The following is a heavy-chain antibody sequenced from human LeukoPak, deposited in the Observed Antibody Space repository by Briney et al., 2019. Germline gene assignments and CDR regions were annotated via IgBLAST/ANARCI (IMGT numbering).Heavy chain of an antibody. CDR2: INSDGSST. J-gene: IGHJ4*02. Sequence: PGGSLRLSRAASGFTFSSYWMHWVRQAPGRGLVWVSRINSDGSSTSYADSVKGRFTISRDNSKNTLYPQMNSLRADDTAIYYCAKRSAESSGYFDSWGQGTLVTVSS. D-gene: IGHD6-19*01. V-gene: IGHV3-74*01. CDR3: AKRSAESSGYFDS. CDR1: GFTFSSYW.